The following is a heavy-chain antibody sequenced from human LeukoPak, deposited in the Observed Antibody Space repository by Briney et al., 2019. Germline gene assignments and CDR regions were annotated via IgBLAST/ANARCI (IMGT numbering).Heavy chain of an antibody. J-gene: IGHJ4*02. CDR3: ARRGSGRVDY. V-gene: IGHV4-59*01. CDR2: IFYTGST. Sequence: SETLSLTCIVSGGSINGYYWSWIRQSPGKGLEWIGFIFYTGSTNYNPSLQSRVTISLDTSNNQFSLRLTSVTAADTAVYYCARRGSGRVDYWGQGTLVTVSS. CDR1: GGSINGYY. D-gene: IGHD3-10*01.